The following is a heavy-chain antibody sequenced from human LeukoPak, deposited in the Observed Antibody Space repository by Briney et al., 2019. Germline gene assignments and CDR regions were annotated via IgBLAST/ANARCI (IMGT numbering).Heavy chain of an antibody. CDR3: ARDTKYAFDN. J-gene: IGHJ4*02. CDR2: VGIDSGNT. V-gene: IGHV3-48*01. D-gene: IGHD2-2*01. Sequence: PGGSLRLSCVASGFIFSDYSMNWVRQAPGKGLEWISYVGIDSGNTMYADSVKGRFTISGDRAKNSLYIQMDSLRVEDTAVHYCARDTKYAFDNWGQGTLVTVSS. CDR1: GFIFSDYS.